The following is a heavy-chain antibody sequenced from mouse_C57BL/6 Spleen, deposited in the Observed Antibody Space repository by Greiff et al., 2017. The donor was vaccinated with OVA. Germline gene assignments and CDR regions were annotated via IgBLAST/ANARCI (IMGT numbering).Heavy chain of an antibody. V-gene: IGHV14-2*01. Sequence: VQLQQSGAELVKPGASVKLSCTASGFNIKDYYMHWVKQRTEQGLEWIGRIDPEDGETKYAPKFQGKATITADKSSNTADLQLSSLTSEDTAVYDGARGHLATDYAMDYWGQGTSVTVSS. CDR1: GFNIKDYY. CDR2: IDPEDGET. CDR3: ARGHLATDYAMDY. J-gene: IGHJ4*01. D-gene: IGHD1-1*01.